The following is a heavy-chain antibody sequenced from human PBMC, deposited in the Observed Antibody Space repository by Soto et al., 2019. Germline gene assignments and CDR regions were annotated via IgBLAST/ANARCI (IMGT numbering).Heavy chain of an antibody. CDR2: INPNSGGT. V-gene: IGHV1-2*02. Sequence: VASVKVSCKASGYTFTGYYMHWVRQAPGQGLEWMGWINPNSGGTNYAQKFQGRVTMTRDTSISTAYMELSRLRSDDTAVYYCARSYYDSSGYTYNWFDPWGQGTLVTVSS. CDR3: ARSYYDSSGYTYNWFDP. J-gene: IGHJ5*02. D-gene: IGHD3-22*01. CDR1: GYTFTGYY.